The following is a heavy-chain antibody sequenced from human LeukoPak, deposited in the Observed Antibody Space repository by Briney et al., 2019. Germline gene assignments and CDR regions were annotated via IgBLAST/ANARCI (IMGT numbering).Heavy chain of an antibody. CDR2: ISYDRSDK. CDR3: VLGYCSSTTCNTLRHLGSHFHY. CDR1: GFTFSSYA. Sequence: PGGSLRLSCAASGFTFSSYAMHWVRQAPGKGLEWAAVISYDRSDKYYAESVKGRFTISRDNSKNTLYLQMNSLRAEDTALYYCVLGYCSSTTCNTLRHLGSHFHYWGQGTLVTVSS. D-gene: IGHD2-2*02. V-gene: IGHV3-30-3*01. J-gene: IGHJ4*02.